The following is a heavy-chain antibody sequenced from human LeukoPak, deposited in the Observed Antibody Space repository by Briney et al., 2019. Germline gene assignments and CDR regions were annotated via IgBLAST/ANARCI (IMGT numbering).Heavy chain of an antibody. CDR1: GYTFTSYG. Sequence: ASVKVSCTASGYTFTSYGISWVRQAPGQGLEWMGWMNPNSGNTGYAQKFQGRVTMTRNTSISTAYMELSSLRSEDTAVYYCARGRWLRHWFDPWGQGTLVTVSS. V-gene: IGHV1-8*02. CDR3: ARGRWLRHWFDP. J-gene: IGHJ5*02. CDR2: MNPNSGNT. D-gene: IGHD5-12*01.